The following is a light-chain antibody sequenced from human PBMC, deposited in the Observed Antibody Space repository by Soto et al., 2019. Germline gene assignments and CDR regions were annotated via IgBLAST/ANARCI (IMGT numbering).Light chain of an antibody. CDR2: EVS. CDR1: SSDVGGYNY. CDR3: SSYAGSNNLV. V-gene: IGLV2-8*01. J-gene: IGLJ3*02. Sequence: QSALTQPHSASGSPGQSVTISCTGTSSDVGGYNYVSWYQQHPGKAPKLIIYEVSNRPSGVPDRFSGSKSGNTASLTVSGLQADDEADYYCSSYAGSNNLVFGGGTKLTVL.